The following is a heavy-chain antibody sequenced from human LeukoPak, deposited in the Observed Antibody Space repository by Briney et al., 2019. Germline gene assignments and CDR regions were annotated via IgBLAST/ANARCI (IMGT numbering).Heavy chain of an antibody. CDR1: GGSFSVYY. Sequence: SETLSLTCAVYGGSFSVYYWSWIRQPPGKGLEWIGEINHSGSTNYNPSLKSRVTISVDTSKNQFSLKLSSVTAADTAVYYCARGRPAYCGGDCKRAQGGNFDYWGQGTLVTVSS. D-gene: IGHD2-21*02. CDR3: ARGRPAYCGGDCKRAQGGNFDY. CDR2: INHSGST. J-gene: IGHJ4*02. V-gene: IGHV4-34*01.